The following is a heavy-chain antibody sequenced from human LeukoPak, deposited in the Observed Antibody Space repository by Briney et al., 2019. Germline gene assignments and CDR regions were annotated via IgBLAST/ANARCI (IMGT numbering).Heavy chain of an antibody. V-gene: IGHV3-48*04. CDR3: ARKDITMVRGATLDY. D-gene: IGHD3-10*01. CDR2: ISSSGSTI. J-gene: IGHJ4*02. Sequence: GGSLRLSCAASGFTFSSYSMSWIRQAPGKGLEWVSYISSSGSTIYYADSEKGRFTTSRDNAKNSLHLQMNSPRAETTAVYYCARKDITMVRGATLDYWGQGTLVTVSS. CDR1: GFTFSSYS.